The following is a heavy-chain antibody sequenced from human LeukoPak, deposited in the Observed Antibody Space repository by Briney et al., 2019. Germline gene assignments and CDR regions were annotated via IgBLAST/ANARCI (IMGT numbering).Heavy chain of an antibody. D-gene: IGHD3-10*01. J-gene: IGHJ6*02. CDR3: ARADGSGSFYGMDV. CDR1: GYTFTGYY. Sequence: ASVKVSCKASGYTFTGYYMHWVRQAPGQGHEWMGWINPNSGGTNYAQKFQGWVTMTRDTSISTAYMELSRLRSDDTAVYYCARADGSGSFYGMDVWGQGTTVTVSS. V-gene: IGHV1-2*04. CDR2: INPNSGGT.